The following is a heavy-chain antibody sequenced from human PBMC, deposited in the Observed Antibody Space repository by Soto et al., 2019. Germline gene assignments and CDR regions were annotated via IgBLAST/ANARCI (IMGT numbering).Heavy chain of an antibody. CDR2: IYWDDDK. J-gene: IGHJ4*02. CDR1: GFSLTTSGVG. Sequence: QITLNESGPTVVNPTETLTLTCTFSGFSLTTSGVGVVWVRQSPGKAPEWLAFIYWDDDKRYSTSLKSRLTITKDTSKNQVVLTMANVDPADTATYYCAHRVLRAVFGLVTTTAIYFDFWGQGTPVVVSS. CDR3: AHRVLRAVFGLVTTTAIYFDF. D-gene: IGHD3-3*01. V-gene: IGHV2-5*02.